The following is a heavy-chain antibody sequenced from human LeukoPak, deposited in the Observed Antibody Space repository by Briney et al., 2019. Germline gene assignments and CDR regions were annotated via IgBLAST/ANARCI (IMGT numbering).Heavy chain of an antibody. CDR1: GYTFTGYY. V-gene: IGHV1-2*02. Sequence: ASVKVSCKASGYTFTGYYMHWVRQAPGQGLERMGWINPNSGGTNYAQKFQGRVTMTRDTSISTAYMELSRLRSDDTAVYYCARDRIYCSSTSCYSAFDIWGQGTMVTVSS. D-gene: IGHD2-2*02. CDR2: INPNSGGT. J-gene: IGHJ3*02. CDR3: ARDRIYCSSTSCYSAFDI.